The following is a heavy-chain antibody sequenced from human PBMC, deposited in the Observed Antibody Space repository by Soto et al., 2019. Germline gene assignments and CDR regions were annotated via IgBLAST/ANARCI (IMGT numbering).Heavy chain of an antibody. Sequence: PGGSLRLSCAASGFTFSSYAMHWVCQAPGKGLEWVAVISYDGSNKYYADSVKGRFTISRDNSKNTLYLQMNSLRAEDTAVYYCARGNDYSNHHFDYWGQGTLVTVSS. V-gene: IGHV3-30-3*01. J-gene: IGHJ4*02. CDR1: GFTFSSYA. CDR2: ISYDGSNK. D-gene: IGHD4-4*01. CDR3: ARGNDYSNHHFDY.